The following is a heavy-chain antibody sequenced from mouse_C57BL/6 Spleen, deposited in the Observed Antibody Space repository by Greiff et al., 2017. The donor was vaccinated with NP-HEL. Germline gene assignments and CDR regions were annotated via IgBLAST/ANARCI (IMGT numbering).Heavy chain of an antibody. J-gene: IGHJ2*01. Sequence: SGAELVKPGASVKMSCKASGYTFTTYPIEWMKQNHGKSLEWIGNFHPYNDDNKYNEKFKGKATLTVEKSSSTVYLELSRLTSDDSAVDYCAIIYYDYDGRVDYWGQGTTLTVSS. CDR3: AIIYYDYDGRVDY. CDR2: FHPYNDDN. D-gene: IGHD2-4*01. CDR1: GYTFTTYP. V-gene: IGHV1-47*01.